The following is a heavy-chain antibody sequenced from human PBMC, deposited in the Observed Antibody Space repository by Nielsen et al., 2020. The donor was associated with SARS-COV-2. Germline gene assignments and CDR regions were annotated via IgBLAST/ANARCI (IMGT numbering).Heavy chain of an antibody. Sequence: GGSLRLSCEASVFTISRYGMHWVRQAPGKGLEWVTFISYDGSVKYYADSVKGRFTISTDLSNNTLYLQMNSLRVEDTAIYYCTKGAQLGDYWGQGTLVTVSS. D-gene: IGHD6-13*01. CDR3: TKGAQLGDY. CDR2: ISYDGSVK. CDR1: VFTISRYG. J-gene: IGHJ4*02. V-gene: IGHV3-30*18.